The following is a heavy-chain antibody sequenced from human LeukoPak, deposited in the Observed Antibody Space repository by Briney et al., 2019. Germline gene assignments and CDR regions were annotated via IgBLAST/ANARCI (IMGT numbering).Heavy chain of an antibody. CDR1: GFTFSPYS. CDR2: IGSRGSNGVSAR. D-gene: IGHD3-10*01. Sequence: GGSLRLSCTASGFTFSPYSMSWVRQAPGKGLEWVSYIGSRGSNGVSARYYADSVTGRFTISRDDAKNTVYLQMNSLGAEDTAVYYCARAENLKFGSGRIYYFDYWGQGALVTVSS. CDR3: ARAENLKFGSGRIYYFDY. J-gene: IGHJ4*02. V-gene: IGHV3-48*01.